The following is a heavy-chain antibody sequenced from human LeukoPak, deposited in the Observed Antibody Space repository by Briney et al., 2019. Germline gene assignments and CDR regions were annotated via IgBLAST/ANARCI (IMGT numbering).Heavy chain of an antibody. CDR2: IIPIFGTA. Sequence: SVKVSCKVSGYTLTGLSMHWVRQAPGQGLEWMGGIIPIFGTANYAQKFQGRVTITTDESTSTAYMELSSLRSEDTAVYYCARGGYSYGDAFDIWGQGTMVTVSS. CDR3: ARGGYSYGDAFDI. V-gene: IGHV1-69*05. CDR1: GYTLTGLS. J-gene: IGHJ3*02. D-gene: IGHD5-18*01.